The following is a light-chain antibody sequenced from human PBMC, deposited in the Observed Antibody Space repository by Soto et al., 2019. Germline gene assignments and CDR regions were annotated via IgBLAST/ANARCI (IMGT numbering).Light chain of an antibody. CDR3: QQYGSSPKT. Sequence: EIVLTQSPGTLSLSPGERATLSCRASQSVSGSYLAWYQQKPGQAPRLLIYGTSSRATGIPDRFSGSGSGTDFSLTISRLEPEGFAVYYCQQYGSSPKTFGQGTKVEIK. CDR2: GTS. J-gene: IGKJ1*01. V-gene: IGKV3-20*01. CDR1: QSVSGSY.